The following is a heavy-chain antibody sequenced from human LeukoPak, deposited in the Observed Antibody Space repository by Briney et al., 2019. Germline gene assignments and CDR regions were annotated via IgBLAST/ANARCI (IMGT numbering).Heavy chain of an antibody. Sequence: PGGSLRLSCAASGFTFSSYAMNWVRQAPGKGLEWVAVIAYDGSNRYYAESVKGRFTISRDNSKDTLYLQMNSLRAEDPAVYYCVRNRGYSYGYGDYWGQGALVTVSS. J-gene: IGHJ4*02. D-gene: IGHD5-18*01. CDR1: GFTFSSYA. V-gene: IGHV3-30*04. CDR2: IAYDGSNR. CDR3: VRNRGYSYGYGDY.